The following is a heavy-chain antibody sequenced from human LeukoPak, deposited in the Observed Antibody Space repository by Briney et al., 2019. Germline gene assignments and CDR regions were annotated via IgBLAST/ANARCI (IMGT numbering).Heavy chain of an antibody. J-gene: IGHJ4*02. D-gene: IGHD6-19*01. CDR2: ITSSSSTI. CDR3: ARDRPGSGWYYFDS. Sequence: GGSLRLSCAASGFTFSSYSMNWVRQAPGKRLEWVSFITSSSSTIYNVDSVKGRFTISRDNAKNSLYLQMNSLRAEDTAVYYCARDRPGSGWYYFDSWGQGTLVTVSS. CDR1: GFTFSSYS. V-gene: IGHV3-48*01.